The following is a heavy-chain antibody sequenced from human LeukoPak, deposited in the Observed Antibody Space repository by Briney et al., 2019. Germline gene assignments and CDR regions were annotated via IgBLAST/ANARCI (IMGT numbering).Heavy chain of an antibody. J-gene: IGHJ6*02. V-gene: IGHV3-7*01. CDR2: IKQDGSEK. Sequence: GGSLRLSCAASGFTFSSYWMSWVRQAPGKGLEWVANIKQDGSEKYYVDSVKGRFTISRDNAKNSLYLQMNSLRAEDTAVYYCARSGLLSGYDYVYYYYGMDVWGQGTTVTVPS. D-gene: IGHD5-12*01. CDR3: ARSGLLSGYDYVYYYYGMDV. CDR1: GFTFSSYW.